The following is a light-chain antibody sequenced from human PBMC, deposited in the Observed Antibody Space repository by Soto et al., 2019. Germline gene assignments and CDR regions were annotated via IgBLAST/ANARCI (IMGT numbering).Light chain of an antibody. J-gene: IGKJ1*01. CDR3: HQYESWT. V-gene: IGKV3-20*01. Sequence: EIVLTQSPATLSLSPGERATLSCRASPSVTNYLAWHQQKPGRTPRLLINGASSRATGIPDRFSGSGSGTDFTLTISGLEPEDFAVYYCHQYESWTFGQGTKVDIK. CDR2: GAS. CDR1: PSVTNY.